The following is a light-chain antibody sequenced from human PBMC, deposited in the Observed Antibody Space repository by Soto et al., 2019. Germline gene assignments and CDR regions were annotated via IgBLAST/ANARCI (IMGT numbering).Light chain of an antibody. J-gene: IGKJ1*01. V-gene: IGKV3-20*01. Sequence: EIVLTQSPGTLSLSPGERATLSCRASRSVSNNYVAWYQRKPGQAPRLLIYGASSRATDIPRRFSGSESGTDFTLTITRLEPEDFAVYYGQQYGSSPPTFGQGTKVESK. CDR2: GAS. CDR3: QQYGSSPPT. CDR1: RSVSNNY.